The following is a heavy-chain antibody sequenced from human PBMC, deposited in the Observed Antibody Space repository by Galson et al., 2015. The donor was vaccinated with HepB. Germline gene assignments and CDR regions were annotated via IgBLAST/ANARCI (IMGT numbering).Heavy chain of an antibody. V-gene: IGHV3-21*01. J-gene: IGHJ4*02. D-gene: IGHD2-15*01. CDR3: APTPRDGGSPGY. CDR2: ISSSSSYI. CDR1: GFTFSSYS. Sequence: SLRLSCAASGFTFSSYSMNWVRQAPGKGLEWVSSISSSSSYIYYADSVKGRFTISRDNAKNSLYLQMNSLRAEDTAVYYCAPTPRDGGSPGYWGQGTLVTVSS.